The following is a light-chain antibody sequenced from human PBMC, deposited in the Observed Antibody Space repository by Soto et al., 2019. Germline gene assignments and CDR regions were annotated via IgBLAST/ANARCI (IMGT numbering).Light chain of an antibody. V-gene: IGKV3-15*01. CDR1: QSVGSN. J-gene: IGKJ2*01. CDR2: DAS. Sequence: EIVLTHSPATLSVSPGERATLSCRASQSVGSNLAWYQQRPGQPPRLLIYDASTRATDIPARFSGGGSGTECTLTISSLQSEGFAVYYCQQYNNWPYTFGQGTKLQIK. CDR3: QQYNNWPYT.